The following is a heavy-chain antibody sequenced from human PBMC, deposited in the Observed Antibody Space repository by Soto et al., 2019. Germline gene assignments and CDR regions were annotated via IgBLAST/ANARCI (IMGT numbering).Heavy chain of an antibody. D-gene: IGHD3-16*02. J-gene: IGHJ4*02. CDR3: VRGGNYVWGSYQD. CDR2: INGDGSIT. Sequence: EVQLVESGGGLGQPGGSLRLSCAASGFTFRNYWMYWVRQAPGKGLVWVSHINGDGSITAYADSVRGRFTISRDDAKKTLFLQMNSLRPEDTAVYYCVRGGNYVWGSYQDWGQGTLVTVSS. CDR1: GFTFRNYW. V-gene: IGHV3-74*01.